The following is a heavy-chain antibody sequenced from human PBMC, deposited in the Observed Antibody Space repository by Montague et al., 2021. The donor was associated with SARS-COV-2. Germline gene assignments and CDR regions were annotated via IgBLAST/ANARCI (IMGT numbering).Heavy chain of an antibody. J-gene: IGHJ4*02. V-gene: IGHV5-10-1*01. CDR3: ARHRPFGPPDS. Sequence: QSGAEVKKPGESLRISCTGSGYNFTTYWITWVRQMPGKGLEWMGRIDPIDTYTNYRPSFQGHVTISADESIRTAYLQWSSLKASDTAIYYCARHRPFGPPDSWGQGTLVTVSS. CDR1: GYNFTTYW. CDR2: IDPIDTYT. D-gene: IGHD3/OR15-3a*01.